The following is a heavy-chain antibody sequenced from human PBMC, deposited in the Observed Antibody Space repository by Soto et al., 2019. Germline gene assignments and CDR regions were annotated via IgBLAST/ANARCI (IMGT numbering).Heavy chain of an antibody. CDR3: AKDLIAAAGTSLDY. D-gene: IGHD6-13*01. V-gene: IGHV3-30*18. J-gene: IGHJ4*02. CDR1: GFTFSSYG. CDR2: ISYDGSNK. Sequence: QVQLVESGGGVVQPGRSLRLSCAASGFTFSSYGMHWVRQAPGKGLEWVAVISYDGSNKYYADSVKGRFTSSRDNSKNTLYLQMNRLRGEDTAVYYCAKDLIAAAGTSLDYWGQGTLVTVSS.